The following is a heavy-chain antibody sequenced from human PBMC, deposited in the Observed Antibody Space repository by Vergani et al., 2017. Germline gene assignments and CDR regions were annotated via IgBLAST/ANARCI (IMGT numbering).Heavy chain of an antibody. CDR3: ARDRGGDSSFSYYYMDV. Sequence: VQVVESGGGLVQPGGSLRLSCAASGFTFSSYAMHWVRQAPGKGLEWVAVISYDGSNKYYADSVKGRFTISRDNSKNTLYLQMNSLRAEDTAVYYCARDRGGDSSFSYYYMDVWGKGTTVTVSS. CDR2: ISYDGSNK. V-gene: IGHV3-30*04. CDR1: GFTFSSYA. J-gene: IGHJ6*03. D-gene: IGHD6-13*01.